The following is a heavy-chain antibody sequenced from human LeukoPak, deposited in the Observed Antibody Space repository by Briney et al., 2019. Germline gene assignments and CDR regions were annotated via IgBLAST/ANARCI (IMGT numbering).Heavy chain of an antibody. CDR1: GFTFSSYA. CDR3: ARGKGVVSHFDY. V-gene: IGHV3-64*01. J-gene: IGHJ4*02. Sequence: PGGSLRLSCAASGFTFSSYAMHWVRQAPGKGLEYASAISSNGGSTYYANSVKGRFTISRDNSKNTLYLKMGSLRAEDMAVYYCARGKGVVSHFDYWGQGTLVTVSS. CDR2: ISSNGGST. D-gene: IGHD3-3*01.